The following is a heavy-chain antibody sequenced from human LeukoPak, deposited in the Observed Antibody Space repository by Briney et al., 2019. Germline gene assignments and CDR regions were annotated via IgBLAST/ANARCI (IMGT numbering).Heavy chain of an antibody. J-gene: IGHJ5*02. D-gene: IGHD6-6*01. CDR1: GGSFSGYY. CDR2: INHSGST. V-gene: IGHV4-34*01. CDR3: ARWSSSSSEDWFDP. Sequence: PSETLSLTCAVYGGSFSGYYWSWIRQPPGKGLEWIGEINHSGSTNYNPSLKSRVTISVDTSKNQFSLNLSSVTAADTAVYYCARWSSSSSEDWFDPWGQGTLVTVSS.